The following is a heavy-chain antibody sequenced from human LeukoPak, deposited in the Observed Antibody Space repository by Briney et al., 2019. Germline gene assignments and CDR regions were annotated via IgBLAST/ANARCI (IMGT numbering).Heavy chain of an antibody. Sequence: SETLSLTCTVSSDSISSGDYYWSWIRQPAGKGLEFIGYINKKGGTYYNPPLKSRVSISIDTSKNQFSLKLTSVTAADTAVYFCAREHKSYGDYPYYFDSWGQGTLVTVSS. V-gene: IGHV4-30-4*01. CDR1: SDSISSGDYY. CDR3: AREHKSYGDYPYYFDS. CDR2: INKKGGT. D-gene: IGHD4-17*01. J-gene: IGHJ4*02.